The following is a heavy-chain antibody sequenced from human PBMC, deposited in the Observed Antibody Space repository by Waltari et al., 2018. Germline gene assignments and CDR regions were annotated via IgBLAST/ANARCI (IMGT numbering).Heavy chain of an antibody. D-gene: IGHD6-19*01. CDR3: ARAQEQWLVPYYFDY. Sequence: QLQLQESGPGLVKPSETLSLTCTVSGGSISSSSYYLGWIRQPPGKGLEWIGSIYYSGSTYYNPSLKSRVTISVDTSKNQFSLKLSSVTAADTAVYYCARAQEQWLVPYYFDYWGQGTLVTVSS. V-gene: IGHV4-39*07. J-gene: IGHJ4*02. CDR1: GGSISSSSYY. CDR2: IYYSGST.